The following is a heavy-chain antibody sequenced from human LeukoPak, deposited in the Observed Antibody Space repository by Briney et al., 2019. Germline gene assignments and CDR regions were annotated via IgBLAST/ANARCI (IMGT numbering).Heavy chain of an antibody. J-gene: IGHJ5*02. D-gene: IGHD4-23*01. CDR1: GYSFTSYY. CDR2: INPGGGST. CDR3: AKDLRWDHPGLDP. Sequence: ASVKVSCKASGYSFTSYYIHWVRQAPGQGLESMGIINPGGGSTSYAQKFQDRVTMTRDTSTSTVYMELNSLRSEDTAVYYCAKDLRWDHPGLDPWGQGTLVIVSS. V-gene: IGHV1-46*01.